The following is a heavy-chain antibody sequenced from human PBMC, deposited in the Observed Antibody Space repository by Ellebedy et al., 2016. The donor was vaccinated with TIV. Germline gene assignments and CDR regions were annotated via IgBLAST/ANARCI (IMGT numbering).Heavy chain of an antibody. J-gene: IGHJ5*02. Sequence: MPSETLSLTCTVSGGSISSYYWSWIRQPPGKGLEWIGHIYDSGSTNYNSSLRSRVTISVDTSMNQFSLKLSSVTAPDTAVYYCARSYCTSARCYAHNYFDPWGQGTLVTVSS. CDR1: GGSISSYY. D-gene: IGHD2-2*01. V-gene: IGHV4-59*08. CDR3: ARSYCTSARCYAHNYFDP. CDR2: IYDSGST.